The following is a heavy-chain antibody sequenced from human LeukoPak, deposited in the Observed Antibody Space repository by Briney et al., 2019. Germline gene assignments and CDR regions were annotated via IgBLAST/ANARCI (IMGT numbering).Heavy chain of an antibody. CDR2: ISSSSSYI. Sequence: PGGSLRLSCAASGFTFSSYSMNWVRQAPGKGLEWVSSISSSSSYIYYADSVKGRFTISRDNAKNSLYLQTNSLRAEDTAVYYCASEMVRLGELSRDYWGQGTLVTVSS. CDR3: ASEMVRLGELSRDY. CDR1: GFTFSSYS. V-gene: IGHV3-21*01. J-gene: IGHJ4*02. D-gene: IGHD3-16*02.